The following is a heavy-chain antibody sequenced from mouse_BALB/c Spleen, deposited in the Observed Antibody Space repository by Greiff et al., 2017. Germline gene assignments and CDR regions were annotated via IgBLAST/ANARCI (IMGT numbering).Heavy chain of an antibody. D-gene: IGHD2-1*01. J-gene: IGHJ3*01. CDR3: ARGDGNYVGAY. CDR2: IDPYNGGT. Sequence: VQLQQSGPELGKPGASVKISCKASGYSFTGYNMYWVKQSHRKSLEWIGYIDPYNGGTSYNQKSKGKATLTVDKSSSTAYMHLNSLTSEDSAIYYCARGDGNYVGAYWGQGTLVTVSA. CDR1: GYSFTGYN. V-gene: IGHV1S135*01.